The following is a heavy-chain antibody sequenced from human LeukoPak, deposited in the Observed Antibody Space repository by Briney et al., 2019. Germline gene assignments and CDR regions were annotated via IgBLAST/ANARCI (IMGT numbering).Heavy chain of an antibody. J-gene: IGHJ4*02. V-gene: IGHV4-39*01. CDR1: GCSISSNSYY. Sequence: KPSETLSLTCTVSGCSISSNSYYWGRDPQPPGKGVGWIGSIYYSGSTYYNPSLKSRVTISVDTSKNQFSLKLSSVTAADTAVYYCARLQGSSWFDYWGQGTLVTVSS. D-gene: IGHD6-13*01. CDR3: ARLQGSSWFDY. CDR2: IYYSGST.